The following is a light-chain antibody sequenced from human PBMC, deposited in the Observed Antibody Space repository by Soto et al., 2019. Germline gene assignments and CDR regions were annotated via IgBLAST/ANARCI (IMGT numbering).Light chain of an antibody. Sequence: QSVLTQPPSVSGAPGPRVTFSCTGSSSNIGAGFDVHWYQQLPGAAPKLLIFRNTNRPSGVPDRFSGSMSGPSASLAITGLQTEDEADYYCQSYDNSLSASVFGGGTKLTVL. J-gene: IGLJ2*01. CDR3: QSYDNSLSASV. CDR1: SSNIGAGFD. V-gene: IGLV1-40*01. CDR2: RNT.